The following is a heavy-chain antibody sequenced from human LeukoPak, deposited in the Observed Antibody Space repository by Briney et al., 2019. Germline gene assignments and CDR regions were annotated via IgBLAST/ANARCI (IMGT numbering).Heavy chain of an antibody. CDR1: GFTFSDYY. CDR3: ARGHYGLDV. Sequence: GGSLRLSCAASGFTFSDYYLGWIRQAPGKGLEWVSYITPSSSYTYYADSVKGRFTISRDNAKNSLYLQMNSLGAEDTAVYYCARGHYGLDVWGQGTTVTVSS. CDR2: ITPSSSYT. V-gene: IGHV3-11*05. J-gene: IGHJ6*02.